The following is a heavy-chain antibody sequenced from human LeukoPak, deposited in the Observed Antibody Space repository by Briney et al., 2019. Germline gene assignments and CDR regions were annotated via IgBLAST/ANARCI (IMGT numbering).Heavy chain of an antibody. J-gene: IGHJ4*02. D-gene: IGHD1-26*01. CDR1: GGSISSYY. V-gene: IGHV4-59*01. CDR2: IYYSGST. Sequence: SETLSLACTVSGGSISSYYWSWIQQPPGKGLEWIGYIYYSGSTNYSPSLKSRVTISLDTSKNQFSLKLSSVTAADTAVYYCARGVNSGYFDYCGQGTLVTVSS. CDR3: ARGVNSGYFDY.